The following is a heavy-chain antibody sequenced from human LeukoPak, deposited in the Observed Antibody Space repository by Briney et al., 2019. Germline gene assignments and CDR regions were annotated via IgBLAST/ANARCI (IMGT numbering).Heavy chain of an antibody. J-gene: IGHJ4*02. D-gene: IGHD4-23*01. V-gene: IGHV1-18*01. CDR2: ISAYNGNT. CDR1: GYTFTSFG. Sequence: ASVKVSCKASGYTFTSFGVSWVRQAPEQGLEWMGWISAYNGNTKHAQKVQGRVTMTTEESTSTAYMELRSLRSDDTAVYYCARVLRVIDGGYYFDYWGQGTLVTVSS. CDR3: ARVLRVIDGGYYFDY.